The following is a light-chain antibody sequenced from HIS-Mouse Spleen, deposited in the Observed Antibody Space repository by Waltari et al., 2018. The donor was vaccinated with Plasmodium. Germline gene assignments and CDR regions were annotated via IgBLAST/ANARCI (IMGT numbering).Light chain of an antibody. CDR2: GAS. V-gene: IGKV3-15*01. Sequence: EIVMTQSPATLSVSPGERATLSCRASQSVSSNLAWYQHKPGQAPRLLIDGASTRATGIPARFSGSGSGTEFTLTISSMQSEDFAVYYCQQYNNWPPEVTFGQGPKVEIK. CDR1: QSVSSN. J-gene: IGKJ1*01. CDR3: QQYNNWPPEVT.